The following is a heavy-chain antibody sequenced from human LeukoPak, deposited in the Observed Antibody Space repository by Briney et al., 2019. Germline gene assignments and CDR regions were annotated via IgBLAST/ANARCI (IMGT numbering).Heavy chain of an antibody. CDR3: ARGHYINGWYSYYYYYMDV. D-gene: IGHD6-19*01. CDR2: ISAYNGNT. J-gene: IGHJ6*03. Sequence: GASVKVSCKASGYTFTSYGISWVRQAPGQGLEWMGWISAYNGNTNYAQKLQGRVTMTTDTSTSTAYMELRSLRSDDTAVYYCARGHYINGWYSYYYYYMDVWGKGTTVTISS. V-gene: IGHV1-18*01. CDR1: GYTFTSYG.